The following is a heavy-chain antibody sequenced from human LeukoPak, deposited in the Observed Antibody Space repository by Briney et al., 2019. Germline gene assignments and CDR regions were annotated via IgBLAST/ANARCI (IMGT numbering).Heavy chain of an antibody. Sequence: PGGSLRLSCVTSGFTFSVYWMYWVRQAPGKGLVWVSRISSDGSSTTYADSVKGRFTMSRDNAKNTLYLQMSSLRAEDTAVYYCARDRGAPDSFDLWGLGTMVTVSS. V-gene: IGHV3-74*01. CDR1: GFTFSVYW. CDR3: ARDRGAPDSFDL. D-gene: IGHD3-10*01. CDR2: ISSDGSST. J-gene: IGHJ3*01.